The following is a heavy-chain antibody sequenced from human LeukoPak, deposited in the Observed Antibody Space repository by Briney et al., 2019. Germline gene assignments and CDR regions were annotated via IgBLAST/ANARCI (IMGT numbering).Heavy chain of an antibody. CDR2: ISSSSSTI. J-gene: IGHJ3*02. D-gene: IGHD3-10*01. V-gene: IGHV3-48*02. CDR3: ARDGMVRGVIIWDAFDI. CDR1: GFXFSSYS. Sequence: GGSLRLSCAASGFXFSSYSINWVRQAPGKGLEWVSYISSSSSTIYYADSVKGRFTISRDNAKNSLYLQMNSLRDEDTAVYYCARDGMVRGVIIWDAFDIWSQGTMVTVSS.